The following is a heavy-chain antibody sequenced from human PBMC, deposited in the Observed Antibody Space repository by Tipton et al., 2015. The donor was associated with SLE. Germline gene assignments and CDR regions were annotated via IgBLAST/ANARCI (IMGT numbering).Heavy chain of an antibody. D-gene: IGHD3-22*01. J-gene: IGHJ4*02. Sequence: LRLSCTVSGGSIRSSTYYWGWIRRPPGKGLEWIGSLDYSGSTYYNPSLKSRINISVDTSKNQFSLKLGSVTAADTAVYYCARAVGDTSGYLDYWGLGALVTVSS. V-gene: IGHV4-39*07. CDR2: LDYSGST. CDR3: ARAVGDTSGYLDY. CDR1: GGSIRSSTYY.